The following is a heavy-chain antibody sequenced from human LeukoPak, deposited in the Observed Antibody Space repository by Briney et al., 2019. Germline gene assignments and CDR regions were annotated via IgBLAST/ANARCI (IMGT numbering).Heavy chain of an antibody. CDR2: ISTDGSST. J-gene: IGHJ4*02. D-gene: IGHD3-22*01. V-gene: IGHV3-74*01. CDR3: ARDADTSSRYSRFDY. Sequence: PGGSLRLSCAASGFTFSSYWMHWVRQAPGKGLVWVSRISTDGSSTSYADSVKGRFTVSRDNSKNTLYLQMDSLRAEDTAVYYCARDADTSSRYSRFDYWGQGTLVTVSS. CDR1: GFTFSSYW.